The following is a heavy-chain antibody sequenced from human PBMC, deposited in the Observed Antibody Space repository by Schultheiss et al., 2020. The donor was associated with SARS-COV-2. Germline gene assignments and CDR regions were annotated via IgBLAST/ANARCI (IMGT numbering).Heavy chain of an antibody. CDR3: VRGRGSPDNWNYCWFDP. D-gene: IGHD1-7*01. J-gene: IGHJ5*02. V-gene: IGHV3-52*01. Sequence: GGSLRLSCAASGFTFSSYGMHWVCQAPEKGLEWVADIKCDGSEKYYVDSVKGRLTISRDNAKNSLYLQVNSLRAEDMTVYYCVRGRGSPDNWNYCWFDPWGQGTLVTVSS. CDR2: IKCDGSEK. CDR1: GFTFSSYG.